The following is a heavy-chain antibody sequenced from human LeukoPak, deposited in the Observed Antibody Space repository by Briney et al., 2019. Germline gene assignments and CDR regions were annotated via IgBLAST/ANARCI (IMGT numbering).Heavy chain of an antibody. CDR1: GFTFSNAW. CDR3: TTLTMRLVHPDY. D-gene: IGHD3-22*01. J-gene: IGHJ4*02. V-gene: IGHV3-15*01. CDR2: IKSKIDGGTT. Sequence: GGSLRLSCAASGFTFSNAWMNWVRHAPRKGRERVGLIKSKIDGGTTDYAAPVKGRFTVSRDDSKNTVYLQMNGLKSEDSGVYYCTTLTMRLVHPDYWGQGTLVTVSS.